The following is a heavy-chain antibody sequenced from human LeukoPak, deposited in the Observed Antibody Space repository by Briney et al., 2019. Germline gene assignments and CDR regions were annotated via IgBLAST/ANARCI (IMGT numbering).Heavy chain of an antibody. CDR2: INPNSGGT. D-gene: IGHD3-22*01. CDR1: GYTFTGYY. CDR3: AREAGGYDSSGYPNWFDP. V-gene: IGHV1-2*02. J-gene: IGHJ5*02. Sequence: ASVKVSCKASGYTFTGYYMRWVRQAPGQGLEWMGWINPNSGGTNYAQKFQGRVTMTRDTSISTAYMELSRLRSDDTAVYYCAREAGGYDSSGYPNWFDPWGQGTLVTVSS.